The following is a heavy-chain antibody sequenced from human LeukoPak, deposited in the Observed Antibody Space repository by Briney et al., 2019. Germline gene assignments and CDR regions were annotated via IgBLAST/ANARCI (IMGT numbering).Heavy chain of an antibody. CDR1: GFTFNSYA. Sequence: PGRSLRLSCAASGFTFNSYAMHWVRQAPGQGLEWVAVISYHGANKYYADSVKGRFTIPRDNSKNTLYLQMNSLRAEDTAVYYCAKSADPGVYYFDYWGQGTLVTVSS. CDR2: ISYHGANK. J-gene: IGHJ4*02. V-gene: IGHV3-30-3*02. CDR3: AKSADPGVYYFDY. D-gene: IGHD7-27*01.